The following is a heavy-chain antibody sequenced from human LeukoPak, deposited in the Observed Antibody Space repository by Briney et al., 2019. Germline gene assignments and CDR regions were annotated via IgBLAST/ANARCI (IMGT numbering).Heavy chain of an antibody. J-gene: IGHJ1*01. D-gene: IGHD3-22*01. CDR1: GFTFRYYG. V-gene: IGHV3-30*02. CDR2: IQSDGSKE. CDR3: ATMNGYFQY. Sequence: PGGSLRLSCAASGFTFRYYGMHWVRQAPGKGLEWVAAIQSDGSKEYYADSVKGRSTISRDNSKNTLYLQVNSLRAEDTAVYYCATMNGYFQYWGQGTLVTVSS.